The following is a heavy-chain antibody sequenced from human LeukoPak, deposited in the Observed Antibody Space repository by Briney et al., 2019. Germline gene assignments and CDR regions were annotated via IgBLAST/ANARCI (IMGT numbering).Heavy chain of an antibody. D-gene: IGHD6-13*01. V-gene: IGHV4-59*01. CDR1: GGSISSYY. Sequence: SETLSLTCTVSGGSISSYYWSWIRQPPGKGLEWIGYIYYSGSTNYNPSLKSRVTISVDTSKNQFSLKLSSVTAADTAVYYCARSYSSSWHGWDYWGQGTLVTVSS. CDR3: ARSYSSSWHGWDY. J-gene: IGHJ4*02. CDR2: IYYSGST.